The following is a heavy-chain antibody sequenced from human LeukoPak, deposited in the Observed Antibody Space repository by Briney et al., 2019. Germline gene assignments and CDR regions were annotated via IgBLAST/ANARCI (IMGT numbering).Heavy chain of an antibody. V-gene: IGHV4-39*07. CDR2: INHSGST. CDR3: ARRLGGSYPYYFDY. J-gene: IGHJ4*02. D-gene: IGHD1-26*01. Sequence: SETLSLTCTVSSGSINTSNYYWGRIRQPPGKGLEWIGEINHSGSTNYNPSLKSRVTISVDTSKNQFSLKLSSVTAADTAVYYCARRLGGSYPYYFDYWGQGTLVTVSS. CDR1: SGSINTSNYY.